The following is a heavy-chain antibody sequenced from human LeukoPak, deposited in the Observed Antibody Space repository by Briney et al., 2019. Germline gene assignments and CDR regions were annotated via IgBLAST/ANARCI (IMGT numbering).Heavy chain of an antibody. CDR3: ARVAYYYDCSGYHDAFDI. V-gene: IGHV4-34*01. J-gene: IGHJ3*02. CDR1: GGSFSGYY. D-gene: IGHD3-22*01. CDR2: INNGGST. Sequence: SETLSLSCAVYGGSFSGYYWSWIRQPPGKGLEWIGEINNGGSTNYNPSLKSRVAISVDKSKNQFSLQLSTVTAADTAVYYCARVAYYYDCSGYHDAFDIWGQGTMVTVSS.